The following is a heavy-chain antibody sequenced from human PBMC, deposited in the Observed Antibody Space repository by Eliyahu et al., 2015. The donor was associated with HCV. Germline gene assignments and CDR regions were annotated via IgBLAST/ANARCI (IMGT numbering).Heavy chain of an antibody. CDR2: INPNSGGT. D-gene: IGHD2-15*01. CDR3: ARDHARYPYSHHYFDY. CDR1: GYTFTGYY. Sequence: QVQLVQSGAEVKKPGASVKVSCKASGYTFTGYYMHWVRQAPGQGLEWMGWINPNSGGTNYAQKFQGRVTMTRDTSISTAYMELSRLRSDDTAVYYCARDHARYPYSHHYFDYWGQGTLVTVSS. V-gene: IGHV1-2*02. J-gene: IGHJ4*02.